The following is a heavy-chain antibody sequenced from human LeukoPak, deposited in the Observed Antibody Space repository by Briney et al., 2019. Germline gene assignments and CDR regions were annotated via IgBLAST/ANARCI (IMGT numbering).Heavy chain of an antibody. D-gene: IGHD3-9*01. CDR3: ARAGAHYDILTGYYNAEFDY. V-gene: IGHV1-18*01. J-gene: IGHJ4*02. CDR2: ISAYNGNT. Sequence: ASVKVSCKASGYTFTSYGISWVRQAPGQGLEWMGWISAYNGNTNCAQKLQGRVTMTTDTSTSTAYMELRSLRSDDTAVYYCARAGAHYDILTGYYNAEFDYWGQGTLVTVSS. CDR1: GYTFTSYG.